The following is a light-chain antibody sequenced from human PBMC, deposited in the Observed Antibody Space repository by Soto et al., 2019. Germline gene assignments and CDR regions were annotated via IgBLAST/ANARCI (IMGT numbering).Light chain of an antibody. V-gene: IGKV3-20*01. Sequence: EIVVTQSPGTLSLSPGESATLSCRASQRVSTSDLAWYQQKPGQPPRLIIYETYRRAPGIPDRISGSGSGTDFTLTISRLEPEDFAVYYCQQFGSSVTFGGGTKVDIK. CDR3: QQFGSSVT. CDR1: QRVSTSD. CDR2: ETY. J-gene: IGKJ4*01.